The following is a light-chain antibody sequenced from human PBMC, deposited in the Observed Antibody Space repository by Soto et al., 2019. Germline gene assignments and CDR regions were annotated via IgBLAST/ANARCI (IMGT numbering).Light chain of an antibody. V-gene: IGLV1-47*01. CDR3: AAWDDSLSGRV. CDR1: SSNIGGNY. Sequence: QSVLTQPPSASGTPVQRVTISCSGSSSNIGGNYVYWYQQLPETAPKLLIYRNNQRPSGVPDRFSGSKSGTSASLAISGLRSEDEADYYCAAWDDSLSGRVFGGGTKLTVL. J-gene: IGLJ3*02. CDR2: RNN.